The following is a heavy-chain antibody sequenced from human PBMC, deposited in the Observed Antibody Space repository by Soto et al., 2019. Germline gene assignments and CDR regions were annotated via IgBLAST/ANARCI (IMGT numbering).Heavy chain of an antibody. CDR2: IFSNDEA. CDR3: ARIEGSRGFDP. J-gene: IGHJ5*02. Sequence: QVTLKESGPVLVKPAETLTLTCTVSGFSLSNTLMGVSWIRQPTGRALEWLAHIFSNDEASYSTSLRSRLTISKDTSKSQVVLTMTNMDPVDTGTYYCARIEGSRGFDPWGQGTLVTVSS. CDR1: GFSLSNTLMG. D-gene: IGHD6-13*01. V-gene: IGHV2-26*01.